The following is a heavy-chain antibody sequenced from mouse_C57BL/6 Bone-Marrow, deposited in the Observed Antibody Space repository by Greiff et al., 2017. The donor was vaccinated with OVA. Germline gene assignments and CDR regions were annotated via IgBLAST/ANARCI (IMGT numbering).Heavy chain of an antibody. CDR3: VGSFITTVVVDY. V-gene: IGHV1-50*01. Sequence: QVQLKQPGAELVKPGASVKLSCKASGYTFTSYWMQWVKQRPGQGLEWIGEIDPSDSYTNYNQKFKGKATLTVDTSSSPAYMQLSSLTSDDSAVDYCVGSFITTVVVDYWGQGTTLTVSS. CDR1: GYTFTSYW. J-gene: IGHJ2*01. CDR2: IDPSDSYT. D-gene: IGHD1-1*01.